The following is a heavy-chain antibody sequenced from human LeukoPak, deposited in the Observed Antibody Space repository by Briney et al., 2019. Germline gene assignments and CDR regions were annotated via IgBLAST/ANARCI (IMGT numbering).Heavy chain of an antibody. Sequence: GGSLRLSCAASGFTSSSYAMTRVRQAPGKGLEWVSEISGSGESTYYGDSVKGRFTISRDNSKNTLYLRMNSLRAGDTAIYYCAREHWDFDYWGQGTLVTVSS. D-gene: IGHD7-27*01. V-gene: IGHV3-23*01. CDR1: GFTSSSYA. CDR3: AREHWDFDY. J-gene: IGHJ4*02. CDR2: ISGSGEST.